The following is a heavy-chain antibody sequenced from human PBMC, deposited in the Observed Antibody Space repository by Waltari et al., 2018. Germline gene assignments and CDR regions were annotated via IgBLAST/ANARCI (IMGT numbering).Heavy chain of an antibody. CDR3: AKESGSDYDDY. CDR1: GFTFSNHG. Sequence: QVQLVESGGGVVQPGGSLRLSCAGSGFTFSNHGMHWGRQAPGKGLEWVAFIQYVGTNKYYADSVKGRFTISRDDSKNTLYLQMNSLRVEDTAVYYCAKESGSDYDDYWGQGTLVTVSS. V-gene: IGHV3-30*02. CDR2: IQYVGTNK. J-gene: IGHJ4*02. D-gene: IGHD3-10*01.